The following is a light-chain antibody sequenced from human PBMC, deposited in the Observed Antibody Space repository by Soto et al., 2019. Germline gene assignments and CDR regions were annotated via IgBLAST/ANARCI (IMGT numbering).Light chain of an antibody. V-gene: IGKV3-20*01. J-gene: IGKJ2*01. Sequence: VLTQSPATLSLSPGERATLSCRAGQSVSSGYFAWYQQKPGQAPRLLIYATYTRATGIPDRFSGSGSGTDFTLTISRLQPEDFAAYYCQQYGPSPLYTFGQGTKLEIK. CDR2: ATY. CDR3: QQYGPSPLYT. CDR1: QSVSSGY.